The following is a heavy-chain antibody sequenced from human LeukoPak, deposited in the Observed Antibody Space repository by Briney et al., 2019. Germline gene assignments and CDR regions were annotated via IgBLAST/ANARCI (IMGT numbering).Heavy chain of an antibody. CDR1: GFTFSSYG. CDR3: ARGSWLWFGVMDV. Sequence: GGSLRLSCAASGFTFSSYGMHWVRQAPGKGLEWVAFIRYDGSNKYYADSVKGRFTISRDNSKNTLYLQMNSLRAEDTAVYYCARGSWLWFGVMDVWGKGTTVTISS. D-gene: IGHD3-10*01. J-gene: IGHJ6*03. CDR2: IRYDGSNK. V-gene: IGHV3-30*02.